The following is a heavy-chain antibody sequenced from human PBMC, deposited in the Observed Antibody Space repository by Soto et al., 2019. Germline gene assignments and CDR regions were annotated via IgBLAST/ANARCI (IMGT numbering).Heavy chain of an antibody. CDR3: AKDQKRLGVVGLYYYMDV. V-gene: IGHV3-30*18. CDR1: GFTFSSYG. CDR2: ISYDGSNK. Sequence: QVPLVESGGGVVQPGRSLRLSCAASGFTFSSYGMHWVRQAPGKGLEWVAVISYDGSNKYYADSVKGRFTISRDNSKNTLYLQMNSLRAEDTAVYYCAKDQKRLGVVGLYYYMDVWGKGTTVTVSS. D-gene: IGHD2-21*01. J-gene: IGHJ6*03.